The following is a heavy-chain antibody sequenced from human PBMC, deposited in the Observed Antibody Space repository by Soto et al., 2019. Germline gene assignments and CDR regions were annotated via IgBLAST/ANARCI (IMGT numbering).Heavy chain of an antibody. CDR3: AKGPTYYDILTGYFYYYGMDV. D-gene: IGHD3-9*01. J-gene: IGHJ6*02. Sequence: PGGSLRLSCAASGFTFSSCAMSWVRQAPGKGLEWVSAISGSGGSTYYADSVKGRFTISRDNSKNTLYLQMNSLRAEDTAVYYCAKGPTYYDILTGYFYYYGMDVWGQGTTVTVSS. CDR2: ISGSGGST. V-gene: IGHV3-23*01. CDR1: GFTFSSCA.